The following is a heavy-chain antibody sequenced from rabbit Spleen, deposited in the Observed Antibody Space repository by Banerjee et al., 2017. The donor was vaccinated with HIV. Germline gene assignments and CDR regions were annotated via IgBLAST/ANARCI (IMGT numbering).Heavy chain of an antibody. D-gene: IGHD6-1*01. Sequence: QSLEESGGDLVQPEGSLTLTCTASGFSFSSSYYMWWVRQAPGKGLEWIASIYGGSSGSTYYASWAKGRFTISKTSSTTVTLQMTSLTAADTATYFCARVTDDYGYNADLWGPGTLVTVS. CDR1: GFSFSSSYY. CDR2: IYGGSSGST. V-gene: IGHV1S40*01. J-gene: IGHJ4*01. CDR3: ARVTDDYGYNADL.